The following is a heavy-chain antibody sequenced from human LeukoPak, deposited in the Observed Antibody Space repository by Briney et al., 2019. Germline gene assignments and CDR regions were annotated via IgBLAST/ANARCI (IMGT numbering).Heavy chain of an antibody. Sequence: SETLSLTCTVSGGSISSFYWNWIRQPPGKGLEWVGYVFYSGDTNYNPSLGSRVTISEDTSKNQFSLNLNSLTAADTAVYYCARGLPGRDAFDVWGQGTVVTVSS. V-gene: IGHV4-59*13. CDR1: GGSISSFY. D-gene: IGHD3-16*01. CDR3: ARGLPGRDAFDV. J-gene: IGHJ3*01. CDR2: VFYSGDT.